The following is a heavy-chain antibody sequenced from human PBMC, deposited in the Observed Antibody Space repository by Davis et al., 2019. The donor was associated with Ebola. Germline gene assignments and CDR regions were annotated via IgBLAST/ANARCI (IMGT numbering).Heavy chain of an antibody. CDR2: ISGSGGST. CDR3: AKGLGLWEPYYFDY. CDR1: GFTFSSYS. D-gene: IGHD1-26*01. Sequence: GESLKISCAASGFTFSSYSMNWVRQAPGKGLEWVSAISGSGGSTYYADSVKGRFTISRDNSKNTLYLQMNSLRAEDTAVYYCAKGLGLWEPYYFDYWGQGTLVTVSS. J-gene: IGHJ4*02. V-gene: IGHV3-23*01.